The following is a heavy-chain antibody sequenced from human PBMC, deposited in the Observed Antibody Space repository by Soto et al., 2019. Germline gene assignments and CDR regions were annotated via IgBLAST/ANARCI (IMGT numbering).Heavy chain of an antibody. V-gene: IGHV1-69*06. CDR3: ASGRAGRGWLLPVAWGMYV. CDR1: GGNFSIYA. Sequence: QVQLVQSGSAVKKPGSSVKVSCKASGGNFSIYAISWVRQAPGQGLEWMGGIIPIFGTANYSQKFQGRVTITADKSTSTAYGELSSLRCEDTSVYYCASGRAGRGWLLPVAWGMYVWGQGTTVTVSS. CDR2: IIPIFGTA. J-gene: IGHJ6*02. D-gene: IGHD5-12*01.